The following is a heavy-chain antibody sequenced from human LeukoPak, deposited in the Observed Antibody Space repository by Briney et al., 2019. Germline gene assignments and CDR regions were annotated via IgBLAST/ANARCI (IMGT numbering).Heavy chain of an antibody. Sequence: GGSLRLSCAASGFTFSIAWMSWVRQAPGKGLEWVGRIKSRGDGETRDYAAPVKDSFIISRDDSKTTLYLQMNSLRTEDTAIYYCAAVGEWLSNAFNTWGQGTLVTVSA. CDR2: IKSRGDGETR. CDR1: GFTFSIAW. J-gene: IGHJ3*02. CDR3: AAVGEWLSNAFNT. D-gene: IGHD3-3*01. V-gene: IGHV3-15*01.